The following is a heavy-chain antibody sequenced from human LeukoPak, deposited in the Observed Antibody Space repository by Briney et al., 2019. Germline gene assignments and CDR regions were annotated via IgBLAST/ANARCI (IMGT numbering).Heavy chain of an antibody. CDR3: ARDRNYYYYMDV. Sequence: PGGSLRLSCAASRFTFSSYSMNWVRQAPGKGLEWVSSISSSGSYIYYADSVKGRFTISRDNAKNSLYLQMNSLRAEDTAVYYCARDRNYYYYMDVWGKGATVTISS. J-gene: IGHJ6*03. V-gene: IGHV3-21*01. CDR2: ISSSGSYI. CDR1: RFTFSSYS.